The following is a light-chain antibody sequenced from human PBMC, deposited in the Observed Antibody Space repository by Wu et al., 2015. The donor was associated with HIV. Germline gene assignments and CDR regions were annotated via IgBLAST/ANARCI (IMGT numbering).Light chain of an antibody. CDR1: QSVSSN. CDR3: QQYNNGRT. CDR2: GAS. V-gene: IGKV3-15*01. Sequence: EIVMTQSPATLSVSPGERATLSCRASQSVSSNLAWYQQKPGQAPRLLIYGASTRATGIPARFSGSGSGTEFTLTISSLQSEDFAVYYCQQYNNGRTFGQGTKVGNQT. J-gene: IGKJ1*01.